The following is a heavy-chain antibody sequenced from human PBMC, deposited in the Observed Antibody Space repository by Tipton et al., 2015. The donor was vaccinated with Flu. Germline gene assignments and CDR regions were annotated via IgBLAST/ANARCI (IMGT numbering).Heavy chain of an antibody. CDR3: ARHTGDSVRGVIDY. D-gene: IGHD3-10*02. CDR1: GYSISSGYY. V-gene: IGHV4-38-2*01. CDR2: IYHSGST. J-gene: IGHJ4*02. Sequence: TLSLTCAVSGYSISSGYYWGWVRQPPGKGLEWIGTIYHSGSTYYNPSLKSRLTMSVDTSKNQFSLKLSSVTAADQAVYYCARHTGDSVRGVIDYWGQGTLVTVSS.